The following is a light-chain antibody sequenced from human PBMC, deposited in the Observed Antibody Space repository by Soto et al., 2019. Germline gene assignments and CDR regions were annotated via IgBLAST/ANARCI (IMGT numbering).Light chain of an antibody. J-gene: IGKJ5*01. CDR2: GAS. CDR1: QNVRNNY. V-gene: IGKV3-11*01. Sequence: EIVLTQSPATLSLSPGERATLSCRASQNVRNNYIGWYQQKPGQAPRLLIYGASIRATGIPARFSGSGSGTDFTLTISSLEPEDFAVYYCQQRNSWPPTFTFGQGTRLEIK. CDR3: QQRNSWPPTFT.